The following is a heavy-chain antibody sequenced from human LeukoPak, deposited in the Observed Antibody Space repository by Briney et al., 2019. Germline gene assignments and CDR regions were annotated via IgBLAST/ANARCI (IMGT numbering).Heavy chain of an antibody. J-gene: IGHJ4*02. D-gene: IGHD3-10*01. Sequence: GGSLRLSCAASGFTINSHGISWVRHTPRKGLEWVSGISGSGGTTYYADSVKGRFTISRDNSKNTLYLQMNSLRAEDTAVYYCAKWHGFGKDWGQGTLVTVSS. CDR1: GFTINSHG. CDR3: AKWHGFGKD. CDR2: ISGSGGTT. V-gene: IGHV3-23*01.